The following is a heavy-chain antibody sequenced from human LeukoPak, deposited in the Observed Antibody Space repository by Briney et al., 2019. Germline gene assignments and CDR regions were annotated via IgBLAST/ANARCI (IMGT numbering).Heavy chain of an antibody. V-gene: IGHV3-33*01. Sequence: GRSLRLSCAASGFTFSSYGMHWVRQDPGKGLEWVAVIWYDGSNKYYADSVKGRFTISRDNSKNTLYLQMNSLRAEDTAVYYCARESPKLRYEDYWGQGTLVTVSS. CDR2: IWYDGSNK. CDR3: ARESPKLRYEDY. CDR1: GFTFSSYG. D-gene: IGHD3-9*01. J-gene: IGHJ4*02.